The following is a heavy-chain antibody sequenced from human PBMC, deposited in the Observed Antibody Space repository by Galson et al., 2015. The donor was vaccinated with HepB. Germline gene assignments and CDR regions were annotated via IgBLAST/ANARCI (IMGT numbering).Heavy chain of an antibody. CDR1: GFTFSSYS. D-gene: IGHD3-9*01. CDR3: ARVVGYYDILTGSPYASP. Sequence: SLRLSCAASGFTFSSYSMNWVRQAPGKGLEWVSYISSSSSYIYYADSVKGRFTISRDNAKNSLYLQMNSLRAEDTAVYYCARVVGYYDILTGSPYASPWGQGTLVTVSS. V-gene: IGHV3-21*05. J-gene: IGHJ5*02. CDR2: ISSSSSYI.